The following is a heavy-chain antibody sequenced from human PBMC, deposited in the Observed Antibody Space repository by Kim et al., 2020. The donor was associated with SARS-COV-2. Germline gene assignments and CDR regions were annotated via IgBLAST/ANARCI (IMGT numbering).Heavy chain of an antibody. CDR3: VRANISVAGTCGY. CDR1: GFIFSSYG. Sequence: GGSLRLSCAASGFIFSSYGMNWVRQAPGKGLEWVSSISRSSSCIYYADSVKGRFTISRDNAKNSLYLQMNSLRAEDTAVYYCVRANISVAGTCGYWGQGTLISLSS. J-gene: IGHJ4*02. V-gene: IGHV3-21*06. CDR2: ISRSSSCI. D-gene: IGHD6-19*01.